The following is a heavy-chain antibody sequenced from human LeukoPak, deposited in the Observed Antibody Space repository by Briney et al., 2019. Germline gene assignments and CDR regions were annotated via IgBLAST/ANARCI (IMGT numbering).Heavy chain of an antibody. CDR3: AREYRQWLVRYYYGMDV. D-gene: IGHD6-19*01. CDR2: ISSSGSTI. V-gene: IGHV3-48*03. Sequence: PGGSLRLSCAASGFTFSSYEMNWVRQAPGKGLEWASYISSSGSTIYYADSVKGRFTISRDNAKNSLYLQMNSLRAEDTAVYYCAREYRQWLVRYYYGMDVWGKGTTVTVSS. CDR1: GFTFSSYE. J-gene: IGHJ6*04.